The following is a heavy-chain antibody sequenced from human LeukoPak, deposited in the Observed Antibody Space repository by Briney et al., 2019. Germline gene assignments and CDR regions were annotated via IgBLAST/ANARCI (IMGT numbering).Heavy chain of an antibody. CDR3: AREGDRSYYYYYMDV. CDR1: GYTFTIYY. CDR2: INPSGGST. J-gene: IGHJ6*03. Sequence: ASVKVSCKASGYTFTIYYMHWVRQAPGQGLEWMGIINPSGGSTSYAQKFQGRVTMTRDMSTSTVYMELSSLRSEDTAVYYCAREGDRSYYYYYMDVWGKGTTVTVSS. V-gene: IGHV1-46*01. D-gene: IGHD1-14*01.